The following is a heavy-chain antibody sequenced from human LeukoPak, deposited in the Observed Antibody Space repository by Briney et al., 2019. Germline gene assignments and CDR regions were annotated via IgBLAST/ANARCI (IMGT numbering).Heavy chain of an antibody. D-gene: IGHD5-12*01. CDR3: ARVGYSGSPY. Sequence: SETLSLTCAVYGGSFSGYYWSWIRQPPGKELEWIGEINHSGSTNYNPSLKSRVTISVDTSKNQFSLKLSSVTAADTAVYYRARVGYSGSPYWGQGTLVTVSS. CDR1: GGSFSGYY. J-gene: IGHJ4*02. V-gene: IGHV4-34*01. CDR2: INHSGST.